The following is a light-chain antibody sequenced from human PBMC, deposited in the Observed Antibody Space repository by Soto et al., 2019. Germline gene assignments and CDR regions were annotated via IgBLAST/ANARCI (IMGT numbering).Light chain of an antibody. V-gene: IGLV1-47*01. CDR1: TSSIGRNY. CDR3: AAWDDSLSGLYV. Sequence: HSVLTHPPSASGTPGQRVTISCSGGTSSIGRNYVYWYQQLPGTAPKLVIYRNNQRPSGVPDRFSGSKSGTSASLAIRGLRSEDEADYYCAAWDDSLSGLYVFGTGTKVTVL. J-gene: IGLJ1*01. CDR2: RNN.